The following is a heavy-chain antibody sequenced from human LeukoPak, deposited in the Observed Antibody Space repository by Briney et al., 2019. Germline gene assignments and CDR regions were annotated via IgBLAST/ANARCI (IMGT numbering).Heavy chain of an antibody. CDR3: ARDWSRRSWYAFDI. Sequence: GGSLRLSCAASGFTFSDYWMHWVRQAPGKGLEWVSRIYSDESSTYYADSVKGRFTISRDNAKNSLYLQMNSLRAEDTAVYYCARDWSRRSWYAFDIWGQGTMVTVSS. V-gene: IGHV3-74*01. CDR1: GFTFSDYW. D-gene: IGHD6-13*01. J-gene: IGHJ3*02. CDR2: IYSDESST.